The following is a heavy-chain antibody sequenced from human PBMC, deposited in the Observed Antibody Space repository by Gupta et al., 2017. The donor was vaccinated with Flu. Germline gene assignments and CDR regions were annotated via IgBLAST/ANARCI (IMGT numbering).Heavy chain of an antibody. CDR2: IFHSGTT. V-gene: IGHV4-4*02. CDR1: GYSITSSYW. J-gene: IGHJ4*02. D-gene: IGHD2-2*01. CDR3: ARRPAYSPSREGHYYFDY. Sequence: QLQLRESGPGLVKPSGTLSLTCAVPGYSITSSYWYSWVRQPPGKGLEWIGEIFHSGTTNYNPSLKSRVAVSLDMSKIQCSLNLTSVTAADTAVYYCARRPAYSPSREGHYYFDYWGQGALVIVSS.